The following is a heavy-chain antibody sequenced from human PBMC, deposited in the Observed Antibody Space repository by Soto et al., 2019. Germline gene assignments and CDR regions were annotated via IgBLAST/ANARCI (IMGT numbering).Heavy chain of an antibody. CDR1: GFTFSSYG. CDR2: IRYDGSNK. Sequence: QVQLVESGGGVVQPGRSLRLSCAASGFTFSSYGMHWVRQAPGKGLEWVAVIRYDGSNKYYADSVKGRFTISRDNSKNTLYLQMNSLRAEDTAVYYCARDLGTNDYWGQGTLVTVSS. V-gene: IGHV3-33*01. D-gene: IGHD7-27*01. CDR3: ARDLGTNDY. J-gene: IGHJ4*02.